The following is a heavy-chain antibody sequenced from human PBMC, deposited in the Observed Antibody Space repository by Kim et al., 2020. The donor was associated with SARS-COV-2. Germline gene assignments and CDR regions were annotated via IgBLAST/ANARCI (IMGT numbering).Heavy chain of an antibody. CDR2: ISYDGSNK. Sequence: GVSLRLSCAASGFTFSSYGMHWVRQAPGKGLEWVAVISYDGSNKYYADSVKGRFTISRDNSKNTLYLQMNSLRAEDTAVYYCAKTGRIAAAGFFDYWGQG. D-gene: IGHD6-13*01. CDR3: AKTGRIAAAGFFDY. V-gene: IGHV3-30*18. J-gene: IGHJ4*02. CDR1: GFTFSSYG.